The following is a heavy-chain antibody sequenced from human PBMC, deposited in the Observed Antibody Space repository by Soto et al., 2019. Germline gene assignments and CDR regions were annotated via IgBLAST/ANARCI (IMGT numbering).Heavy chain of an antibody. V-gene: IGHV4-59*04. CDR2: IYYSGRT. CDR3: ARRLGFGPNGFDY. Sequence: PSETLSLTCTVSGGSISSYYWSWIRQPPGKGLEWIGYIYYSGRTYYNPSLKSRFTISVDTSKNQFSLRLSSVTAADTAVYYCARRLGFGPNGFDYWGQGTLVTVSS. J-gene: IGHJ4*02. D-gene: IGHD3-10*01. CDR1: GGSISSYY.